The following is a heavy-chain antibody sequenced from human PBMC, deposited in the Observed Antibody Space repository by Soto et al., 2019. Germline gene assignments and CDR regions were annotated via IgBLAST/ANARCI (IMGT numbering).Heavy chain of an antibody. CDR1: GGSISSGDPY. V-gene: IGHV4-30-4*01. CDR3: ARDRGGYERIDY. CDR2: IYYSGST. J-gene: IGHJ4*02. D-gene: IGHD5-12*01. Sequence: SETLSLTCTVSGGSISSGDPYWSWIRQPPGKGLEWIGYIYYSGSTYYNPSLKSRVTISVDTSKNQFSLKLSSVTAADTAVYYCARDRGGYERIDYWGQGTLVTVSS.